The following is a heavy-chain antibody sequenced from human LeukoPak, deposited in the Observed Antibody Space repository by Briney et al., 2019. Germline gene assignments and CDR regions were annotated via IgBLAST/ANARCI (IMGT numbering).Heavy chain of an antibody. CDR3: LTSGGRSDDA. J-gene: IGHJ4*02. V-gene: IGHV3-23*01. Sequence: PGGSLRLSCAASGLTFSTYAMTWVRQAPGKGLEWVSAISRSGDKYYADSVRGRFTISRDNSKNTVYLQLNNLRVEDTAVYYCLTSGGRSDDAWGQGTQVTVSS. CDR1: GLTFSTYA. CDR2: ISRSGDK. D-gene: IGHD1-14*01.